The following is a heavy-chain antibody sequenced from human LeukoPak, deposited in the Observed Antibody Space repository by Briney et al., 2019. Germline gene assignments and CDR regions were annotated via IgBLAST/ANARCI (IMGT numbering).Heavy chain of an antibody. V-gene: IGHV4-34*01. CDR1: GGSFSGYY. D-gene: IGHD5-24*01. Sequence: SETLSLTCAVYGGSFSGYYWSWIRRPPGKGLEWIGEINHSGSTNYNPPLKSRVTISVDTSKNQFSLKLSSVTAADTAVYYCARVRHRRDGYNSDYWGQGTLVTVSS. CDR3: ARVRHRRDGYNSDY. J-gene: IGHJ4*02. CDR2: INHSGST.